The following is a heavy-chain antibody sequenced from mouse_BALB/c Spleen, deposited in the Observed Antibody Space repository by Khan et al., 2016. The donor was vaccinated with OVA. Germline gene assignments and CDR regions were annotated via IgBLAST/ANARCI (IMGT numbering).Heavy chain of an antibody. CDR3: ARDYWFAY. CDR1: GFTFSNYG. V-gene: IGHV5-6-5*01. Sequence: DVMLVESGGGLVKPGGSLKLSCAASGFTFSNYGVSWVRQTPEKRLEWVASISSGDTTYYPDSVKGRFTISRDNARNILYLKMSSLRSEDTAMYYCARDYWFAYWGQGTLVTVSA. CDR2: ISSGDTT. J-gene: IGHJ3*01.